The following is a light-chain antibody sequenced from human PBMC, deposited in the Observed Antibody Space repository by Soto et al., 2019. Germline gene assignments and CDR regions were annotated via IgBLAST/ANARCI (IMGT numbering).Light chain of an antibody. CDR2: GAS. CDR3: QHYNELPLT. V-gene: IGKV3-15*01. CDR1: QSVSTN. Sequence: EIVMTQSPATLSVSPGERATLSCRARQSVSTNLAWYQQKPGQGPRLLIFGASTRAIGIPARFSGSGSGTDFTLTISSLQSEDFAVYYCQHYNELPLTFGGGTKVEIK. J-gene: IGKJ4*01.